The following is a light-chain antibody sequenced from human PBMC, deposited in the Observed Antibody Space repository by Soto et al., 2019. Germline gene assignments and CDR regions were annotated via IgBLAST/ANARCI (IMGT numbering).Light chain of an antibody. CDR3: QQYNSYPVT. V-gene: IGKV1-16*02. CDR1: QGINNF. J-gene: IGKJ4*01. Sequence: DIQMTQSPSSLSASVGDTVTITCRASQGINNFLSWFQQKPGKAPNSLIYGASSLQSGVRSKFSGSASDTGFTLTISSLQPEDSPTYFCQQYNSYPVTFSGGTKGELK. CDR2: GAS.